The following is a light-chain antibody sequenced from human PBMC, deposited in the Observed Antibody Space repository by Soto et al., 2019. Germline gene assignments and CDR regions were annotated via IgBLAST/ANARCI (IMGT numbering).Light chain of an antibody. CDR2: QDT. V-gene: IGLV3-1*01. J-gene: IGLJ1*01. CDR3: QAWDSSAGGV. CDR1: KLGDKY. Sequence: SYELTQPPSVSVSPGQTASITCSGDKLGDKYASWYQQKPGQSPVLVIYQDTKWPSGIPERFSGSNSGNTATLTISGTQAMDEADYYCQAWDSSAGGVFGTGTKLTVL.